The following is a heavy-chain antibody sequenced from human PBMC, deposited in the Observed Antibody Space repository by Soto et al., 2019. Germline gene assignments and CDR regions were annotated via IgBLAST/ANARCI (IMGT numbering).Heavy chain of an antibody. CDR3: GGGGYVGGGPNCFDP. V-gene: IGHV4-59*01. Sequence: QVHLQESGPGLSKSSETLSLTCTVFGTSLSGAFWSWLRQSPGKGPEWIGYVYSNGNTNYNPSLESRVTISIDMSKDHFYLQLTSMTAADTATYFCGGGGYVGGGPNCFDPWGQGTLVAVSS. J-gene: IGHJ5*02. CDR2: VYSNGNT. D-gene: IGHD5-12*01. CDR1: GTSLSGAF.